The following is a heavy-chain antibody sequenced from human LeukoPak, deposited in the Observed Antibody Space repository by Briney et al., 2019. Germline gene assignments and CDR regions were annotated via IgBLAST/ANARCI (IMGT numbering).Heavy chain of an antibody. CDR2: IYHSGST. CDR1: GGSISSGGYS. CDR3: ARGNPYSYGYNY. V-gene: IGHV4-30-2*01. D-gene: IGHD5-18*01. J-gene: IGHJ4*02. Sequence: SQTLSLTCAVSGGSISSGGYSWSWIRQPPGKGLEWIGYIYHSGSTYYTPSLKSRVTISVDRSKNQFSLKLSSVTAADTAVYYCARGNPYSYGYNYWGQGTLVTVSS.